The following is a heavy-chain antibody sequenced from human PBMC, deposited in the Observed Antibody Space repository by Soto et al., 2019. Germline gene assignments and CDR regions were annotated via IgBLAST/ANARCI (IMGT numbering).Heavy chain of an antibody. CDR1: GFTFSSYS. Sequence: EVQLVESGGGLVKPGGSLRLSCAASGFTFSSYSMNWVRQAPGKGLDWVSSISSSSSYIYYADSVKGRFTISRDNAKHSMYLQMNSLRAEDTAVYYRARDNREWASPYHYYGMDVWGQGTTVTVSS. CDR3: ARDNREWASPYHYYGMDV. CDR2: ISSSSSYI. D-gene: IGHD1-26*01. V-gene: IGHV3-21*01. J-gene: IGHJ6*02.